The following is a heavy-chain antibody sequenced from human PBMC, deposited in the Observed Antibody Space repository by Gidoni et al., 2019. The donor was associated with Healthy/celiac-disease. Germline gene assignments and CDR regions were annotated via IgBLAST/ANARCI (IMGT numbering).Heavy chain of an antibody. Sequence: QVQLQESGPGLVKPSETLSLTCTVSGGSISSYYWSWIRQPPGKGLEWIGYIYYSGSTNYNPSLKSRVTISVDTSKNQFSLKLSSVTAADTAVYYCARESIAARPGWDWFDPWGQGTLVTVSS. V-gene: IGHV4-59*01. D-gene: IGHD6-6*01. CDR3: ARESIAARPGWDWFDP. CDR2: IYYSGST. CDR1: GGSISSYY. J-gene: IGHJ5*02.